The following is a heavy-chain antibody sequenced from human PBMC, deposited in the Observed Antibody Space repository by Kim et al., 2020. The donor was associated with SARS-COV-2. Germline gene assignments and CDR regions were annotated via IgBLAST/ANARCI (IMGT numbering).Heavy chain of an antibody. V-gene: IGHV6-1*01. CDR3: ARDRQRAGTGVDY. J-gene: IGHJ4*02. Sequence: YTPSVKGIITINPDTSKNQFPLQLNSVPPEDTAVYYCARDRQRAGTGVDYWGQGTLVTVSS. D-gene: IGHD6-19*01.